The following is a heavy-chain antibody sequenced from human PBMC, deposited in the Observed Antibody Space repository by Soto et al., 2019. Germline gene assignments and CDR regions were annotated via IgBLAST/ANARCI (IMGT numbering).Heavy chain of an antibody. J-gene: IGHJ5*02. V-gene: IGHV3-23*01. Sequence: GGSLRLSCAASGFTFSSYAMTWVRQAPGTGLEWVSAISGSGASTYYAESVKGRFTISRDNSNNMLYLQMNSLRAEDTAAYYCANRGRYSPTWLLDLWGQGALVTVSS. D-gene: IGHD6-13*01. CDR2: ISGSGAST. CDR1: GFTFSSYA. CDR3: ANRGRYSPTWLLDL.